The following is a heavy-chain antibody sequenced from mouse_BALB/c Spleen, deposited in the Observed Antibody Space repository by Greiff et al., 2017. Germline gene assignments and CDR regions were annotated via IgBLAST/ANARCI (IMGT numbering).Heavy chain of an antibody. CDR2: ISSGGSYT. J-gene: IGHJ3*01. V-gene: IGHV5-9-3*01. CDR3: ARFTMITTRFAY. CDR1: GFTFSSYA. Sequence: DVKLVESGGGLVKPGGSLKLSCAASGFTFSSYAMSWVRQTPEKRLEWVATISSGGSYTYYPDSVKGRFTISRDNAKNTLYLQMSSLRSEDTAMYYCARFTMITTRFAYWGQGTLVTVSA. D-gene: IGHD2-4*01.